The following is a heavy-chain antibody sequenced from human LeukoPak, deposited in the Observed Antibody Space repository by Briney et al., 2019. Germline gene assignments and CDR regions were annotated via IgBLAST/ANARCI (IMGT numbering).Heavy chain of an antibody. V-gene: IGHV3-15*01. D-gene: IGHD2/OR15-2a*01. J-gene: IGHJ4*02. Sequence: GGPLRLSCAASGFTFSNAWMSWVRQAPGKGLEWVGRIKSKTDGGTTDYAAPVKGRFTISRDDSKNTLYLQMNSLKTEDTALYYCTTAWGSMQGVIYYFDYWGQGTLVTVSS. CDR1: GFTFSNAW. CDR2: IKSKTDGGTT. CDR3: TTAWGSMQGVIYYFDY.